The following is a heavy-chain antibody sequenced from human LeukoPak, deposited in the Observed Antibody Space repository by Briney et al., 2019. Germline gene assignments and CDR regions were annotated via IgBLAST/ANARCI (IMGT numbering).Heavy chain of an antibody. CDR1: GFTFSSYG. D-gene: IGHD4-17*01. Sequence: PGGSLRLSCAASGFTFSSYGMHWVRQAPGKGLEWVAVISYDGSNKYYADSVKGRFTISRDNSKNTLYLQMNSLRAEDTAVYYCAKAGLTTVTTWAGFDYWGQGTLVTVSS. CDR3: AKAGLTTVTTWAGFDY. J-gene: IGHJ4*02. CDR2: ISYDGSNK. V-gene: IGHV3-30*18.